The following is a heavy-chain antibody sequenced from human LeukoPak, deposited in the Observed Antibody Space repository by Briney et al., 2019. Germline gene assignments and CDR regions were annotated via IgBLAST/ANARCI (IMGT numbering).Heavy chain of an antibody. CDR2: INHSGST. Sequence: SQTLSLTCTVSGGSISSGGYYWSWIRQPPGKGLEWTGEINHSGSTNYNPSLKSRVTISVDTSKNQFSLKLSSVTAADTAVYYCARGRGGSGSYYNPYYYYGMDVWGKGTTVTVSS. D-gene: IGHD3-10*01. CDR3: ARGRGGSGSYYNPYYYYGMDV. V-gene: IGHV4-30-2*01. CDR1: GGSISSGGYY. J-gene: IGHJ6*04.